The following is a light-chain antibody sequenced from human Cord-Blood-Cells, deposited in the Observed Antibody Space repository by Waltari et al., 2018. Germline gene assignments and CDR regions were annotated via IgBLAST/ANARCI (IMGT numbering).Light chain of an antibody. J-gene: IGKJ1*01. CDR1: QGSGSS. CDR3: QQYYSYPRT. V-gene: IGKV1-8*01. Sequence: AIRMPQSPSSLSASTGDRVTITCRASQGSGSSLAWYQQKPGKAPKLLIYAASTLQSGVPSRFSGSGSGTDFTLTIICLQSEDFATYYCQQYYSYPRTFGQGTKVEIK. CDR2: AAS.